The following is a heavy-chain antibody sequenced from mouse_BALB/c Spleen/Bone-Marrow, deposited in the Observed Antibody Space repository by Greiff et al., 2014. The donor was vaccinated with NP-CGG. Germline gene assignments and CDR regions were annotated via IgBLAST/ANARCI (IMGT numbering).Heavy chain of an antibody. CDR1: GYAFTNYL. J-gene: IGHJ3*01. CDR3: ARRDGNYAWFAY. D-gene: IGHD2-1*01. CDR2: INPGSGGT. Sequence: QVQLKQSGAELVRPGTSVEVSCKASGYAFTNYLIEWVKQRPGQGLEWIGVINPGSGGTNYNEKFKGKATLTADKSSSTAYMQLSSLTSDDSAVYFCARRDGNYAWFAYWGQGTLVTVSA. V-gene: IGHV1-54*03.